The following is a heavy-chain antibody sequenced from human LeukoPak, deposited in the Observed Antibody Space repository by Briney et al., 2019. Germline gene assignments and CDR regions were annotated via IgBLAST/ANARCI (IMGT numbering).Heavy chain of an antibody. D-gene: IGHD2-21*02. CDR1: GFTVSSNY. Sequence: PGGSLRLSCAASGFTVSSNYMSWVRQAPGKGLEWVSVIYSGGSTYYADSVKGRFTISRDNSKNTLYLQMNSLRAEDTAVYYCARDVSDGDCGYFDYWGQGTLVTVSS. CDR3: ARDVSDGDCGYFDY. CDR2: IYSGGST. J-gene: IGHJ4*02. V-gene: IGHV3-53*01.